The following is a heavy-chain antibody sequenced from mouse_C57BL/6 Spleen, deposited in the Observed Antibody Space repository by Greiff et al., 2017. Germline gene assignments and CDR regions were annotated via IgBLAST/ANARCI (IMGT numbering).Heavy chain of an antibody. Sequence: VQLQQPGAELVKPGASVKLSCKASGYTFTSYWMHWVKQRPGQGLEWIGMIHPNSGSTNYNEKFKSKATLTVDKSSSTAYMQLSSLTSEDSAVYYCAREWYSNYVDFDYWGQGTTLTVSS. V-gene: IGHV1-64*01. D-gene: IGHD2-5*01. CDR3: AREWYSNYVDFDY. CDR1: GYTFTSYW. CDR2: IHPNSGST. J-gene: IGHJ2*01.